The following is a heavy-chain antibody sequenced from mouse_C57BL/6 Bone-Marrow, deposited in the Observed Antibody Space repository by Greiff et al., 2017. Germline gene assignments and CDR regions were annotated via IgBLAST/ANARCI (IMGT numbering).Heavy chain of an antibody. Sequence: VMLVESGPGLVQPSQSLSITWTVSGFSLTSYGVHWVRQSPGKGLEWLGVIWSGGSTDYNAAFISRLSISKDNSKSQVFFKMNSLQADDTAIYYCARNPGYYAMDYWGQGTSVTVSS. V-gene: IGHV2-2*01. CDR1: GFSLTSYG. CDR2: IWSGGST. CDR3: ARNPGYYAMDY. J-gene: IGHJ4*01.